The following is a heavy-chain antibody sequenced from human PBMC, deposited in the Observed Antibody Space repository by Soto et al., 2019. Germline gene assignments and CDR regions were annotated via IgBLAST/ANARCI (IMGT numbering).Heavy chain of an antibody. CDR3: ARDQGYYGSGTFTWFDP. Sequence: SETLSRTCTVSGYSISNGYYWGWIRQSPEKGLEWIGTIYHSGTTYYKPSLKSRVIMSIDTSKNQFSLNLNSVTDADTAVYYCARDQGYYGSGTFTWFDPWGQGTLVTVS. J-gene: IGHJ5*02. CDR1: GYSISNGYY. V-gene: IGHV4-38-2*02. D-gene: IGHD3-10*01. CDR2: IYHSGTT.